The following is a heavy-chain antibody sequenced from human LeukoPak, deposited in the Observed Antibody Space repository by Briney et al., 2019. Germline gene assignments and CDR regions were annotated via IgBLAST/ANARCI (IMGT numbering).Heavy chain of an antibody. CDR2: INPNSGGT. V-gene: IGHV1-2*02. Sequence: ASVKVSCKASGCTFTGYYMHWVRQAPGQGLEWMGWINPNSGGTNYAQKFQGRVTMTRDTSISTAYMELSRLRSDDTAVYYCARDPTHLYRDGYNLGGQPDYWGQGTLVTVSS. CDR1: GCTFTGYY. CDR3: ARDPTHLYRDGYNLGGQPDY. D-gene: IGHD5-24*01. J-gene: IGHJ4*02.